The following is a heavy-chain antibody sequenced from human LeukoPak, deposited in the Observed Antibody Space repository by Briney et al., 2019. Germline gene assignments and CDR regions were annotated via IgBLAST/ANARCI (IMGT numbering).Heavy chain of an antibody. CDR2: INHSGST. V-gene: IGHV4-34*01. CDR3: ARKGYSGSYGTNY. J-gene: IGHJ4*02. D-gene: IGHD1-26*01. CDR1: GGSFSGFY. Sequence: SETLSLTCAVYGGSFSGFYWSWIPHTPGKGLEWIGEINHSGSTNYNPSLKRRVTISVDTSKNQFSLKLSSVTAADTAVYYCARKGYSGSYGTNYWGQGTLVTVSS.